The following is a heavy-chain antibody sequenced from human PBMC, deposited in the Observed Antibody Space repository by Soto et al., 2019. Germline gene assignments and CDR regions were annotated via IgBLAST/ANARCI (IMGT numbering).Heavy chain of an antibody. CDR3: ARALDITIFGVVTRHYFDY. CDR2: ISAYNGNT. V-gene: IGHV1-18*01. Sequence: ASVKVSCKASGYTLTSYGISWVRQAPGQGLEWMGWISAYNGNTNYAQKLQGRVTMTTDTSTSTAYMELRSLRSDDTAVYYCARALDITIFGVVTRHYFDYWGQGTLVTVSS. J-gene: IGHJ4*02. D-gene: IGHD3-3*01. CDR1: GYTLTSYG.